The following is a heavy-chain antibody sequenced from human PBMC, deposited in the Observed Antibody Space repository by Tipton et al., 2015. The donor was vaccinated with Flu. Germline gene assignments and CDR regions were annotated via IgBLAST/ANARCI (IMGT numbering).Heavy chain of an antibody. Sequence: TLSLTCTVSGGSISSYYWSWIRQPAGKGLEWIGRIYSGGNTDYNPSLKSRVTMSVDTSRNQFSLKVVSVTAADTAVYYCARGSGSGTYVIFDYWGPGTLVTVSS. CDR3: ARGSGSGTYVIFDY. J-gene: IGHJ4*02. CDR1: GGSISSYY. CDR2: IYSGGNT. V-gene: IGHV4-4*07. D-gene: IGHD3-10*01.